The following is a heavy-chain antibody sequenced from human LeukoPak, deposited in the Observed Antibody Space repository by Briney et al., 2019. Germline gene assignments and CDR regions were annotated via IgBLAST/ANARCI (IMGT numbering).Heavy chain of an antibody. V-gene: IGHV5-51*01. CDR2: IYPGDSDT. Sequence: GESLKISCKGSGYSFTSYWIGWVRQMPGEGLEWMGIIYPGDSDTRYSPSFQGQVTISADKSISTAYLQWSSLKASDTAMYYCARLSGYDYDYYGMDVWGQGTTVTVSS. CDR1: GYSFTSYW. CDR3: ARLSGYDYDYYGMDV. J-gene: IGHJ6*02. D-gene: IGHD5-12*01.